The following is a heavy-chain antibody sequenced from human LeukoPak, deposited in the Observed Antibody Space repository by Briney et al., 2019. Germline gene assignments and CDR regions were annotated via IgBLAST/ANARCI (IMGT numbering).Heavy chain of an antibody. D-gene: IGHD3-10*01. CDR3: ARPSKIYGSGSYYDRYYYYYYMDV. Sequence: GGSLRLSCAASGFTFSSYWMSWVRQAPGKGLEWVANIKQDGSEKYYVDSVKGRFTISRDNAKNSLYLQMNSLRAEDTAVYYCARPSKIYGSGSYYDRYYYYYYMDVWGKGTTVTISS. CDR1: GFTFSSYW. V-gene: IGHV3-7*01. CDR2: IKQDGSEK. J-gene: IGHJ6*03.